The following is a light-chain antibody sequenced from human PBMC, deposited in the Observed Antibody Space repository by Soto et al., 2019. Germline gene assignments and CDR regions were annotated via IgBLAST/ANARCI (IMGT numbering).Light chain of an antibody. Sequence: EIVMTQSPATLSVSPGERATLACRASQSVSSNFAWYQQKPGQAPRLLIYGASTRATGIPARFSGSGSGTEFTITISSLQSEDFAVCYGKQYNNWPPWTFGSGTKVEV. CDR3: KQYNNWPPWT. CDR1: QSVSSN. V-gene: IGKV3-15*01. J-gene: IGKJ1*01. CDR2: GAS.